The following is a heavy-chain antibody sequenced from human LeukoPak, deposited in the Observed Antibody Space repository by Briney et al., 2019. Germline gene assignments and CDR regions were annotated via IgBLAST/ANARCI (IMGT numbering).Heavy chain of an antibody. V-gene: IGHV3-53*01. CDR3: ARGGYSSSWYHFDY. Sequence: PGGSLRLSCAASGFTVSCNYMSWVRQAPGKGLEWVSVIYSGGTTNYADSVKGRFTISRDNSKNTLVLQMNSLRAEDTAVYYCARGGYSSSWYHFDYWGQGTLVTVSS. D-gene: IGHD6-13*01. J-gene: IGHJ4*02. CDR1: GFTVSCNY. CDR2: IYSGGTT.